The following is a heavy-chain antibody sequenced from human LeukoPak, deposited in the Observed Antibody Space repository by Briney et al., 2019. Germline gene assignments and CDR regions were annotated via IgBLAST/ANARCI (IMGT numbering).Heavy chain of an antibody. D-gene: IGHD1-26*01. CDR2: ISWNSGSI. CDR3: AAQWAVNDAFDI. CDR1: GFTFDDYA. V-gene: IGHV3-9*03. J-gene: IGHJ3*02. Sequence: GGSLRLSCAASGFTFDDYAMHWVRQAPGKGLEWVSGISWNSGSIGYADSVKGRFTISRDNAKNSLYLQMNSLRAEDMALYYCAAQWAVNDAFDIWGQGTMVTVSS.